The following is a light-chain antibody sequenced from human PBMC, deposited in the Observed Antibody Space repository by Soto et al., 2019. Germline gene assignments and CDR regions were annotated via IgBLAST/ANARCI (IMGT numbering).Light chain of an antibody. V-gene: IGKV1-9*01. CDR2: GAS. CDR3: QQLHSYPYT. Sequence: DIQLTQSPSFLSASVRDRVTITCRASQGISTYLAWYQQKPGKAPKLLIYGASTLQSGVPSRFSGSGSGTEFTLTISSLQPEDFATYSCQQLHSYPYTFGQGTKLEIK. J-gene: IGKJ2*01. CDR1: QGISTY.